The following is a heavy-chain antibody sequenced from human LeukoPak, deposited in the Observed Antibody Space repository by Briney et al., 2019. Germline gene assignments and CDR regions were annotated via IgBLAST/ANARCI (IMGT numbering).Heavy chain of an antibody. CDR2: ISSSSSYI. CDR3: AREPKTYYYDSSGQIDD. J-gene: IGHJ4*02. CDR1: GFTFSSYS. V-gene: IGHV3-21*01. D-gene: IGHD3-22*01. Sequence: GGSLRLSCAVSGFTFSSYSMNWVRQAPGKGLEWVSSISSSSSYIYYADSVKGRFTISRDNAKNSLYLQMNSLRAEDTAVYYCAREPKTYYYDSSGQIDDWGQGTLVTVS.